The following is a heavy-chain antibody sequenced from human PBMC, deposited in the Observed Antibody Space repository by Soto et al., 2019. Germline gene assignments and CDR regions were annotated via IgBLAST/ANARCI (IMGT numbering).Heavy chain of an antibody. CDR1: GFTFSSYS. V-gene: IGHV3-21*01. CDR2: ISSSSSYI. J-gene: IGHJ4*02. Sequence: PGGSLRLSCAASGFTFSSYSMNWVRQAPGKGLEWVSSISSSSSYIYCADSVKGRFTISRDNAKNSLYLQMNSLRAEDTAVYYCARDRPLLPIDYWGQGTLVTVSS. CDR3: ARDRPLLPIDY.